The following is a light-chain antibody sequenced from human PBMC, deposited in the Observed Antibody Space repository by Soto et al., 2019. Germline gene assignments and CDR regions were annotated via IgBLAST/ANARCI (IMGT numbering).Light chain of an antibody. CDR3: QQRSNWPLIT. J-gene: IGKJ5*01. V-gene: IGKV3-11*01. Sequence: EIVLTLSPATLSLSPGERATLSCRSSQSVSNSLAWYQQKPGQAPRLLISDASTRATGVPARFSGSGSGTVFTLTISSLEPEDFGVYYCQQRSNWPLITFGQGTRLEIK. CDR1: QSVSNS. CDR2: DAS.